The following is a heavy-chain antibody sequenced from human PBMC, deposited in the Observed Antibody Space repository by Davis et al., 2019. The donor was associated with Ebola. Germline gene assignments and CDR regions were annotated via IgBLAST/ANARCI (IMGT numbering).Heavy chain of an antibody. CDR2: VNPATGAT. V-gene: IGHV1-2*04. J-gene: IGHJ2*01. Sequence: ASVKVSCKASGYTFSGYYMHWVRQAPGQGLEWMGWVNPATGATYYAQKFQGWVPMTRDTSITSLYLEMSRLKSDDTAVYYCVKGTLGGGNWFFDHWGRGTLVTVSS. CDR3: VKGTLGGGNWFFDH. CDR1: GYTFSGYY. D-gene: IGHD1-26*01.